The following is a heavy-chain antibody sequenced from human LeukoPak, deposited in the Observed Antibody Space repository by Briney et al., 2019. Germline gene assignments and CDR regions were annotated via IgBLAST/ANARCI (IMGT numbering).Heavy chain of an antibody. V-gene: IGHV4-34*01. J-gene: IGHJ4*02. Sequence: SSETLSLTCAVYGGSFSGYYWSWIRQPPGKGLEWIGEINHSGSTNYNPSLKSRVTISVDTSKNQFSLKLSSVTAADTAVYYCARPHYGSGSYNYWGQGTLVTVSS. D-gene: IGHD3-10*01. CDR1: GGSFSGYY. CDR3: ARPHYGSGSYNY. CDR2: INHSGST.